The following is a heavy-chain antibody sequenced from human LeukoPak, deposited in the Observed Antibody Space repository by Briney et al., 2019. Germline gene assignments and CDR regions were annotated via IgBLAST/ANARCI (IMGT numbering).Heavy chain of an antibody. D-gene: IGHD6-19*01. CDR1: EFTVSSYA. V-gene: IGHV3-64D*09. CDR3: VHGYSSGWYWFDP. J-gene: IGHJ5*02. CDR2: ISSNGGST. Sequence: PGGSLRLSCAASEFTVSSYAMHWVRQAPGKGLEYVSAISSNGGSTYYADSVKGRFTISRDNSKNTLYLQISSLRAEDTAVYYCVHGYSSGWYWFDPWGQGALVTVSS.